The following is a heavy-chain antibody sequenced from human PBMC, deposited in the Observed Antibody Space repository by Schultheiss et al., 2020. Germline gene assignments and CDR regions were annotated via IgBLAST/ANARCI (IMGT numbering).Heavy chain of an antibody. CDR1: GFTFSSYA. CDR3: ANVKGGYQLLRLYYYYGMDV. Sequence: GEYLKISCAASGFTFSSYAMHWVRQAPGKGLEWVAVISYDGSNKYYADSVKGRFTISRDNSKNTLYLQMNSLRAEDTAVYYCANVKGGYQLLRLYYYYGMDVWGQGTTVTVS. J-gene: IGHJ6*02. V-gene: IGHV3-30*04. D-gene: IGHD2-2*01. CDR2: ISYDGSNK.